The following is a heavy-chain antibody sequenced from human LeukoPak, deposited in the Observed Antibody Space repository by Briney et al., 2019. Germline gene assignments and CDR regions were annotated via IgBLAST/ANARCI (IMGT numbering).Heavy chain of an antibody. CDR1: GYTFTGYY. CDR3: ARVVAAATHGAFDI. D-gene: IGHD6-13*01. CDR2: INPNSGGT. J-gene: IGHJ3*02. Sequence: ASVNVSCKASGYTFTGYYMHWVRQAPGQGLEWMGWINPNSGGTNYAQKFQGWVTMTRDTSISTAYMELSRLRSDDTAVYYCARVVAAATHGAFDIWGQGTMVTVSS. V-gene: IGHV1-2*04.